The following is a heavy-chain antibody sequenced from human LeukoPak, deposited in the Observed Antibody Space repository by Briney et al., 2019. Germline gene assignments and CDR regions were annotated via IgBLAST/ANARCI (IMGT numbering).Heavy chain of an antibody. V-gene: IGHV3-7*01. D-gene: IGHD1-1*01. CDR1: GFTFNTYW. CDR3: ARSGTTPIGWPNDERDAFDI. J-gene: IGHJ3*02. CDR2: IKQDGSDK. Sequence: AGGSLRLSCAASGFTFNTYWMNWVRQAPGKGLEWVANIKQDGSDKYYAESVRGRFTISKDNAKNSLYLQMDSLRAEDTAVYFCARSGTTPIGWPNDERDAFDIWGQGTMVTVSS.